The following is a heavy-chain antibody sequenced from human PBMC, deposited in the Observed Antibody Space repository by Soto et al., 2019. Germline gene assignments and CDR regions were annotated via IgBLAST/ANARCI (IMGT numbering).Heavy chain of an antibody. V-gene: IGHV1-69*02. D-gene: IGHD2-15*01. CDR3: ARSPDCSGGSCYVLFDY. Sequence: ASVKVSCKASGGTFSSYTISWVRQAPGQGLEWMGRIIPILGIANYAQKFQGRVTITADKSTSTAYMELSSLRSEDTAVYYCARSPDCSGGSCYVLFDYWGQGTLVTVSS. J-gene: IGHJ4*02. CDR1: GGTFSSYT. CDR2: IIPILGIA.